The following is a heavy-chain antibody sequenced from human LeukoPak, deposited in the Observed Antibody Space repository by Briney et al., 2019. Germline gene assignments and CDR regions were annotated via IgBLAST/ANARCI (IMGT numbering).Heavy chain of an antibody. CDR1: EFTFSSYP. J-gene: IGHJ2*01. D-gene: IGHD3-22*01. CDR2: ISYDGNNK. CDR3: ARANYDSSGSHWYFDL. Sequence: GRSLRLSCAASEFTFSSYPMHWVRQAPGKGLEWVAVISYDGNNKYYADSVKGRFTISRDNSKNTLFLQMNSLRAADTAVYFCARANYDSSGSHWYFDLWGRGTLVTVSS. V-gene: IGHV3-30-3*01.